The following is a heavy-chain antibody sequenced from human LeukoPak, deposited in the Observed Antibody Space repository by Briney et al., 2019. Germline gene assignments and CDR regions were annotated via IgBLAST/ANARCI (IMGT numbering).Heavy chain of an antibody. CDR1: GGSISSGSYY. V-gene: IGHV4-61*02. D-gene: IGHD3-22*01. CDR3: ARVRPYYYDTSSSYYFDY. CDR2: IYTSGST. Sequence: SETLSLTCTVSGGSISSGSYYWSWIRQPAGKGLEWIGRIYTSGSTNYNPSLKSRVTISVDTSKKQFSLKLSSVTAADMAIYYCARVRPYYYDTSSSYYFDYWGQGTLVTVSS. J-gene: IGHJ4*02.